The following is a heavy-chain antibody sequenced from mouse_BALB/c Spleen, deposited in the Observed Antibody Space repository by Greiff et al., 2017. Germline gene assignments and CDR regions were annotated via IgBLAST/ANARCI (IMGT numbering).Heavy chain of an antibody. D-gene: IGHD2-14*01. J-gene: IGHJ4*01. V-gene: IGHV8-8*01. CDR1: GFSLSTSGMG. CDR3: ARMGYRYDYAMDY. Sequence: QVTLKVSGPGILQPSQTLSLTCSFSGFSLSTSGMGVGWIRQPSGKGLEWLAHIWWDDDKYYNTALKSGLTISKDTSKNQVFLKIASVDTADTATYYCARMGYRYDYAMDYWGQGTSVTVSS. CDR2: IWWDDDK.